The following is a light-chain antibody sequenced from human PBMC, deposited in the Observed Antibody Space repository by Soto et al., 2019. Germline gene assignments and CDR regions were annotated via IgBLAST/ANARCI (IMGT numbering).Light chain of an antibody. J-gene: IGLJ3*02. Sequence: NFMLTQPHSVSESPGKTVTISCTRSSGSIASNYVQWYQQRPGSAPTTVIYEDNQRPSGVPDRFSGSIDNSSNSASLTISGLKTEDEADYYCQSYDSSNHGVFGGGTKLTVL. CDR2: EDN. V-gene: IGLV6-57*03. CDR3: QSYDSSNHGV. CDR1: SGSIASNY.